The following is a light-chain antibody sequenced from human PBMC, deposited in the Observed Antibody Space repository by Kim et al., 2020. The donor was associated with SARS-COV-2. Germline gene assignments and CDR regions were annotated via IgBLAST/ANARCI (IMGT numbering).Light chain of an antibody. CDR1: SLRSYY. J-gene: IGLJ3*02. CDR3: NSRDSSGNHWV. CDR2: GKN. Sequence: SSELTQDPAVSVALGQTVRITCQGDSLRSYYASWYQQKPGQAPVPVIYGKNNRPSGIPGRFSGSSSGNTASWSITGAQAEDEADYYCNSRDSSGNHWVFGGGTQLTVL. V-gene: IGLV3-19*01.